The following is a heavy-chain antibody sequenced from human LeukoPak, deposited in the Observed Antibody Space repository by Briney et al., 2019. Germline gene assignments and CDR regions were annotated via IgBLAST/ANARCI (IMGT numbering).Heavy chain of an antibody. V-gene: IGHV4-34*01. J-gene: IGHJ4*02. CDR2: MYHRGST. CDR1: GGSFSGYY. D-gene: IGHD6-13*01. Sequence: PSETLSLTCAVYGGSFSGYYWSWIRQPPGKGLEWIGSMYHRGSTYYNPSLKSRVTISVDTSKNQFSLKLSSVTAADTAVYYCARPNSSSWYYFDNWGQGTLVTVSS. CDR3: ARPNSSSWYYFDN.